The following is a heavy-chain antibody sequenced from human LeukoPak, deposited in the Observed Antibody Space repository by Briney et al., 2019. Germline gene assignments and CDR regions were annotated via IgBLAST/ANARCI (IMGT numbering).Heavy chain of an antibody. CDR3: AKGGYCSSNNCCLDY. V-gene: IGHV3-20*04. CDR2: SDSNRGSS. D-gene: IGHD2-2*01. CDR1: GFTFNDYG. J-gene: IGHJ4*02. Sequence: GGSLRLSCAASGFTFNDYGMTWVRQAPGEGLEGGSGSDSNRGSSGYVDSVRGRFPISRYNAKNSLYLQITSLRAEASALYYCAKGGYCSSNNCCLDYWGQGTLVTVSS.